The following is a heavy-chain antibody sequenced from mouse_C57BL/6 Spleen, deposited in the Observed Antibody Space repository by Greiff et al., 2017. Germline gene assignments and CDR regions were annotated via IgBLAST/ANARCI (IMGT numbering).Heavy chain of an antibody. V-gene: IGHV2-3*01. J-gene: IGHJ1*03. CDR2: IWGDGST. CDR3: AKGDYYGNYPYWYFDV. Sequence: QVQLKESGPGLVAPSQSLSITCTVSGFSLTSYGVSWVRQPPGKGLEWLGVIWGDGSTNYHSALISRLSISKDKSKSQVFLKLNSLQTDATATYYCAKGDYYGNYPYWYFDVWGTGTTVTVSS. CDR1: GFSLTSYG. D-gene: IGHD2-1*01.